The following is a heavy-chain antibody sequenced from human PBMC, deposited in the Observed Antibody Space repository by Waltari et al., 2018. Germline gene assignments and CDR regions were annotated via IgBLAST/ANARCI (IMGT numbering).Heavy chain of an antibody. CDR2: IRREPYNYAT. V-gene: IGHV3-73*01. D-gene: IGHD6-19*01. Sequence: EVQVVESGGGLVQPGGSLKLSCAPPVFRFRRSSIHWVRQTSGKGLEWVGRIRREPYNYATAYSASVKGRFTISRDDSKNTAFLQMNSLMTEDTAVYYCSGGEVTGTDFWGQGTLVTVSS. CDR3: SGGEVTGTDF. CDR1: VFRFRRSS. J-gene: IGHJ4*02.